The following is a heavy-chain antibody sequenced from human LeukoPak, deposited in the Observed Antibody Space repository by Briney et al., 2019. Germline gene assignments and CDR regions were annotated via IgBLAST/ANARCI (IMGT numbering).Heavy chain of an antibody. Sequence: GGSLRLSCAASGFTFSSYSMNWVRQAPGKGLEWVSSISSSSSYIYYADSVKGRFTISRDNAKNSLHLQMDSLRAEDTAVYYCARVVSGSYDYWGQGTLVTVSS. CDR1: GFTFSSYS. D-gene: IGHD1-26*01. CDR3: ARVVSGSYDY. J-gene: IGHJ4*02. CDR2: ISSSSSYI. V-gene: IGHV3-21*01.